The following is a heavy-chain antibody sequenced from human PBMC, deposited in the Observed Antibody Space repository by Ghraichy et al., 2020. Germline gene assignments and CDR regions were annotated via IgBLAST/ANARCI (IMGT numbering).Heavy chain of an antibody. J-gene: IGHJ4*02. CDR2: IWYDGSNK. V-gene: IGHV3-33*01. CDR3: ARETTVTTRIDY. Sequence: GGSLRLTCAASGFTFSSYGMHWVRQAPGKGLEWVAVIWYDGSNKYYADSVKGRFTISRDNSKNTLYLQMNSLRAEDTAVYYCARETTVTTRIDYWGQGTLVTVSS. CDR1: GFTFSSYG. D-gene: IGHD4-11*01.